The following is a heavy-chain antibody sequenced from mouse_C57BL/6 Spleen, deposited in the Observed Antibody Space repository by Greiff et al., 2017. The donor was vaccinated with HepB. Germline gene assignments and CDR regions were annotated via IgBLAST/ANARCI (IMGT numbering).Heavy chain of an antibody. D-gene: IGHD1-1*01. CDR3: ARGDYYGSSYYFDY. CDR1: GFTFSDYY. V-gene: IGHV5-12*01. J-gene: IGHJ2*01. Sequence: EVKLMESGGGLVQPGGSLKLSCAASGFTFSDYYMYWVRQTPEKRLEWVAYISNGGGSTYYPDTVKVRFTISRDNAKNPLDRQMSRLKSEDTAMYYCARGDYYGSSYYFDYWGQGTTLTVSS. CDR2: ISNGGGST.